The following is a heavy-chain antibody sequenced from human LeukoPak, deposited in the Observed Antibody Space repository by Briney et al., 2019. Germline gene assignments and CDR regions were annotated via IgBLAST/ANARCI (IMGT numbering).Heavy chain of an antibody. J-gene: IGHJ4*02. D-gene: IGHD3-10*01. V-gene: IGHV3-7*01. Sequence: GGSQRLSCAASGFTFSGFSMSWVRQSPTKGLEWVANIKQDGGEKYYVDSVKGRFTISRDNAKNSLSLQMNNLRVEDTAVYYCARAGSHWHYVYWGQGTVVTVSS. CDR3: ARAGSHWHYVY. CDR1: GFTFSGFS. CDR2: IKQDGGEK.